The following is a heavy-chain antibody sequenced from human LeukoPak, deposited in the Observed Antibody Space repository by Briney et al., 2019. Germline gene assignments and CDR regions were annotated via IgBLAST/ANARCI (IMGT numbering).Heavy chain of an antibody. V-gene: IGHV3-30*03. J-gene: IGHJ4*02. CDR3: ARDISYEDY. D-gene: IGHD3-3*02. Sequence: PGRSLRLSCAASGFTFSSYGMHWVRQAPGKGLEWVAVISYDGSNKYYADSVKGRFTISRDNSKNTLYLQMNSLRAEDTAVYYCARDISYEDYWGQGTLVTVSS. CDR2: ISYDGSNK. CDR1: GFTFSSYG.